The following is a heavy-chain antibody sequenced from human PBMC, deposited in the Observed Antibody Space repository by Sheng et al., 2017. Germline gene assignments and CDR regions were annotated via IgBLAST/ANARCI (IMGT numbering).Heavy chain of an antibody. CDR2: IYHSGST. D-gene: IGHD6-19*01. Sequence: QVQLQESGPGLVKPSETLSLTCTVSGYSISSGYYWGWIRQPPGKGLEWIGSIYHSGSTYYNPSLKSRVTISVDTSKNQFSLKLSSVTAADTAVYYCASAGYSSGWPDYWGQGTLVTVSS. CDR3: ASAGYSSGWPDY. CDR1: GYSISSGYY. J-gene: IGHJ4*02. V-gene: IGHV4-38-2*02.